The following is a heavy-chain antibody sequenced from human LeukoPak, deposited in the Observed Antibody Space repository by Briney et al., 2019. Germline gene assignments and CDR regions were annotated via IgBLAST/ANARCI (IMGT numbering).Heavy chain of an antibody. D-gene: IGHD2-15*01. CDR1: GLTLSSFS. J-gene: IGHJ3*02. V-gene: IGHV3-21*01. CDR3: TRDLLIHAFDI. CDR2: IYSTTTYI. Sequence: GGSLRLSCAASGLTLSSFSMNSVRQAPGKGLEWVSSIYSTTTYIYYADSVKGRFTISRDNAENSLYLQINSLSTEDCVLVYCTRDLLIHAFDIWGQGTMVTVSS.